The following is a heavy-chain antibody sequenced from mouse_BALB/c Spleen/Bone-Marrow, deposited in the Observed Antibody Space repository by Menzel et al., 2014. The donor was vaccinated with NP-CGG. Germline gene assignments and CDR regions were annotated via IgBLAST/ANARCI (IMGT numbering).Heavy chain of an antibody. CDR1: GFNIKDPY. CDR2: IDPANYNT. J-gene: IGHJ3*01. D-gene: IGHD4-1*01. V-gene: IGHV14-3*02. Sequence: VQLKESGAELVKPGASVKLSCTTSGFNIKDPYIHWVKQRPEQGLEWIGRIDPANYNTQYDPKFQGKATITADTPSNAAYLQLNSLTSEDTVVYYCATLTGTFDYWGQGTPVTVSA. CDR3: ATLTGTFDY.